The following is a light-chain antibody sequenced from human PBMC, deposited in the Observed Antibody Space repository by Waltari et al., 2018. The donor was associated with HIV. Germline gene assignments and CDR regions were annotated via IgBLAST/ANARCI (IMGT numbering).Light chain of an antibody. Sequence: QSALTQPTSVSGSFGQSITISCTGTSSDVGSYNLVSWYQHHPGKAPKLIIYEVNKRPSGFSNRFSGSKSGNTASLTVSGLQAEDEADYYCCSYAGSSIPFGGGTKLTVL. V-gene: IGLV2-23*02. J-gene: IGLJ2*01. CDR2: EVN. CDR3: CSYAGSSIP. CDR1: SSDVGSYNL.